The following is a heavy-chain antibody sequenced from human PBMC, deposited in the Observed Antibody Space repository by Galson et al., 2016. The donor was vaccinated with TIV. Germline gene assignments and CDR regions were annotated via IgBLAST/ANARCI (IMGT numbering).Heavy chain of an antibody. CDR1: GYSLTEVV. V-gene: IGHV1-24*01. J-gene: IGHJ4*02. CDR2: FDPEVGRT. CDR3: ATVAWFPGLSLDN. Sequence: SVKVSCKVSGYSLTEVVMHWVRQAPGKGLEWMGGFDPEVGRTIYAQKLQGRGTMTADTSTDTAYMELGSLRFEDTAVYYCATVAWFPGLSLDNWGQGTLVTVSP. D-gene: IGHD3-22*01.